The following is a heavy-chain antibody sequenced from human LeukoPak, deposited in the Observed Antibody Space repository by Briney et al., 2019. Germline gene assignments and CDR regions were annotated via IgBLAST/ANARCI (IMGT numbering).Heavy chain of an antibody. CDR1: GFTFSTYP. Sequence: GGSLRLSCAASGFTFSTYPMSWVRQAPGKGLEWVAVISPDGSEIHYADSVKGRCTISRDNSKNTLYLQVDSLGSDDTAVYYCANPIGGMNFQPLDNWGQGSLVTVSS. V-gene: IGHV3-30*18. D-gene: IGHD2/OR15-2a*01. CDR3: ANPIGGMNFQPLDN. J-gene: IGHJ4*01. CDR2: ISPDGSEI.